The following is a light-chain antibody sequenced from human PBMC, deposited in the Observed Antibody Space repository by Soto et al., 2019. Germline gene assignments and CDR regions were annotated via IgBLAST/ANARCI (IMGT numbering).Light chain of an antibody. Sequence: ETVMTQSPGTLSLSPGERATLSCRASQSLNSDLAGYQQKPGQAPRLLIYGASTRATGIPGRFSGSGSGTEFTLTISSLQSEDFAVYYCQQYNSWPLTFGGGTKVDIK. J-gene: IGKJ4*01. CDR1: QSLNSD. CDR2: GAS. CDR3: QQYNSWPLT. V-gene: IGKV3-15*01.